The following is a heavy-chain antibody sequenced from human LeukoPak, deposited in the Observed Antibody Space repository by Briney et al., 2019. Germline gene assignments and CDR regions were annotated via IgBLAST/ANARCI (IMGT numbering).Heavy chain of an antibody. Sequence: PGGSLRLSCAASGFIFSHYGMHWVRQAPGKGLEPVAVIWSDGSNRFYAGSVKGRFTISRDNSQNTLFLQMNSLRAEDTAMYYCARDAQRGFDYSNSLEYWDHGTLVTVSS. V-gene: IGHV3-33*01. D-gene: IGHD4-11*01. CDR3: ARDAQRGFDYSNSLEY. CDR2: IWSDGSNR. CDR1: GFIFSHYG. J-gene: IGHJ4*01.